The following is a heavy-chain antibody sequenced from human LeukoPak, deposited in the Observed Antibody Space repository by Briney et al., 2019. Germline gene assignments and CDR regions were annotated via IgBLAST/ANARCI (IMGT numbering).Heavy chain of an antibody. CDR1: GFKFSDYS. J-gene: IGHJ4*02. V-gene: IGHV3-7*01. CDR2: IKQDGSEK. CDR3: ARDLPRYYYDSSGLDY. Sequence: GGSLRLSCAASGFKFSDYSMNWVRQVPGKGLEWVANIKQDGSEKYYVDSVKGRFTISRDNAKNSLYLQMNSLRAEDTAVYYCARDLPRYYYDSSGLDYWGQGTLVTVSS. D-gene: IGHD3-22*01.